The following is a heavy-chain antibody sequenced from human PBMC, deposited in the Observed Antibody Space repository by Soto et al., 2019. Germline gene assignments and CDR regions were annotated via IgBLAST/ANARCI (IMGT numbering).Heavy chain of an antibody. CDR1: GGSVSSGSYY. CDR2: IYYSGST. Sequence: SETLSLTCTVSGGSVSSGSYYWSWIRQPPGKGLEWIGYIYYSGSTNYNPSLKSRVTISVDTSKNQFSLKLSSVTAADTAVYYCAREGYDSSVFDPWGQGTLVTVSS. CDR3: AREGYDSSVFDP. V-gene: IGHV4-61*01. J-gene: IGHJ5*02. D-gene: IGHD3-22*01.